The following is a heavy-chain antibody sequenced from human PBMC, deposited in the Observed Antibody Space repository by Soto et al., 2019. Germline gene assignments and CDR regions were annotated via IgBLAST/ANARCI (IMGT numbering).Heavy chain of an antibody. V-gene: IGHV3-21*01. CDR3: VRDQTHEYFYDSSGYGMIGFEL. CDR1: GFTFRTYT. Sequence: ESGGGLVKPGGARRLSCGGSGFTFRTYTMNWVRQAPGKGLEWVASITGDRSSTYYAYSVKGRFTISRDDAKSSLFLQMNRLRAEDTAVYYCVRDQTHEYFYDSSGYGMIGFELWGHGTMVTVSS. CDR2: ITGDRSST. J-gene: IGHJ3*01. D-gene: IGHD3-22*01.